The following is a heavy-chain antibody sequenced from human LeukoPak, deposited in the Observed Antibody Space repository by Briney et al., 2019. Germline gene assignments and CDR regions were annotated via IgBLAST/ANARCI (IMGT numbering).Heavy chain of an antibody. CDR2: ISWNSGSI. CDR3: AKDALDGYDYYYGMDV. V-gene: IGHV3-9*01. J-gene: IGHJ6*02. D-gene: IGHD5-24*01. CDR1: GFTFDDYA. Sequence: GGALRLSCAASGFTFDDYAMHWVRQAPGKGLERVSGISWNSGSIGYADSVKGRFTISRDNAKNSLYLQMNSLRAEDTALYYCAKDALDGYDYYYGMDVWGQGTTVTVSS.